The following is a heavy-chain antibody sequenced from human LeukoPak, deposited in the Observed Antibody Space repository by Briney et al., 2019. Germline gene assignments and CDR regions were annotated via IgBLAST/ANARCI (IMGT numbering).Heavy chain of an antibody. CDR1: GFIFSNCW. V-gene: IGHV3-7*01. CDR3: ATYSTRNAREFQS. D-gene: IGHD4-11*01. CDR2: IKTDASGK. J-gene: IGHJ1*01. Sequence: PGGSLRLSCETSGFIFSNCWMTWVRQAPGKGLEWVANIKTDASGKYYADSVKGQFTISRDNAKMSLYLQMNSLRVEDTAVYYCATYSTRNAREFQSWGQGTLVTVSS.